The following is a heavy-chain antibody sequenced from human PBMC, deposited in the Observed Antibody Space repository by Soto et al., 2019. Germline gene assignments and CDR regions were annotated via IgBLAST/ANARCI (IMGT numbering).Heavy chain of an antibody. D-gene: IGHD3-9*01. CDR1: GYTFTSYY. J-gene: IGHJ4*02. CDR3: ARGSRRRDILTGYPYYFDY. V-gene: IGHV1-46*03. Sequence: GASVKVSCKASGYTFTSYYMHWVRQAPGQGLEWMGIINPSGGSTSYAQKFQGRVTMTRDTSTSTVYMELSSLRSEDTAVYYCARGSRRRDILTGYPYYFDYWGQGTLVTVSS. CDR2: INPSGGST.